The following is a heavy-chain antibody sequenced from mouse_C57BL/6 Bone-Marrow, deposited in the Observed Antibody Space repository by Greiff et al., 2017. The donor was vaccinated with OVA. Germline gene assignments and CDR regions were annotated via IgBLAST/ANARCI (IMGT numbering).Heavy chain of an antibody. V-gene: IGHV2-9-1*01. CDR1: GFSLTSYA. D-gene: IGHD1-1*01. CDR2: IWTGGGT. Sequence: VKLQESGPGLVAPSQSLSITCTVSGFSLTSYAISWVRQPPGKGLEWLGVIWTGGGTNYTSALKSRLSISKDNSKSQVFLKMNSLQTDDTARYNCARRNYGSTHGAMDYWGQGTSVTVSS. J-gene: IGHJ4*01. CDR3: ARRNYGSTHGAMDY.